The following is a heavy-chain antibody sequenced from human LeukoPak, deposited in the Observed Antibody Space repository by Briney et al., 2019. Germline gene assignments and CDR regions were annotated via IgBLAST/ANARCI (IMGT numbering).Heavy chain of an antibody. Sequence: ASVNVSCKASGYTFTSYGISWVRQAPGQGLEWMGWISAYNGNTNYAQKLQGRATMTTDTSTSTAYMELRSLRSDDTAVYYCARAAVAVRSSAFDIWGQGTMVTVSS. CDR3: ARAAVAVRSSAFDI. CDR2: ISAYNGNT. J-gene: IGHJ3*02. V-gene: IGHV1-18*04. CDR1: GYTFTSYG. D-gene: IGHD6-19*01.